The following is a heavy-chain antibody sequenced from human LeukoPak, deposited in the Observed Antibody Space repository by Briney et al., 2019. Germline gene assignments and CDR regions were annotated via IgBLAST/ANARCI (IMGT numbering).Heavy chain of an antibody. V-gene: IGHV1-69*05. CDR3: ARGRLTYCSSTSCYSRIRWFDP. Sequence: ASVKVSCKASGGTFSSYAISWVRQAPGQGLEWMGRIIPIFGTANYAQKFQGRVTITTDESTSTAYMELSSLRSEDTAVYYCARGRLTYCSSTSCYSRIRWFDPWGQGTLVTVSS. CDR1: GGTFSSYA. CDR2: IIPIFGTA. D-gene: IGHD2-2*01. J-gene: IGHJ5*02.